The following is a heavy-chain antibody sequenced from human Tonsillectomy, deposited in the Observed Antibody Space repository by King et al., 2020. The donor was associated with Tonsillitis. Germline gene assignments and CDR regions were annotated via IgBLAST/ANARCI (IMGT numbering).Heavy chain of an antibody. CDR2: IYHSGSA. Sequence: QLQESGPGLVKPSETLSLTCAVSGYSISSGYYWGWIRQPPGKGLEWIGSIYHSGSAYYNPSLKSRVTISLDTFKNQFSLKLSSVTAADTAVYCCARDLEYDYVWGSYRQKVGDAFDIWGQGTMVTVSS. V-gene: IGHV4-38-2*02. CDR1: GYSISSGYY. J-gene: IGHJ3*02. CDR3: ARDLEYDYVWGSYRQKVGDAFDI. D-gene: IGHD3-16*02.